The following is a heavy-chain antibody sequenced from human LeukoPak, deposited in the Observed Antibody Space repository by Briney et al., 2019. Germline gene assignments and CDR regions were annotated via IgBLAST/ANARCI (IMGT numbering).Heavy chain of an antibody. CDR2: INPSGGST. D-gene: IGHD2-21*02. J-gene: IGHJ4*02. CDR3: ARGGQDCGGDCYSFDY. CDR1: GYTFTSYY. V-gene: IGHV1-46*01. Sequence: GASVKVSCKASGYTFTSYYMHWVRQAPGQGLEWMGIINPSGGSTSYAQKFQGRVTMTRDTSTRTVYMELSSLRSEDTAVYYCARGGQDCGGDCYSFDYWGQGTLVTVSS.